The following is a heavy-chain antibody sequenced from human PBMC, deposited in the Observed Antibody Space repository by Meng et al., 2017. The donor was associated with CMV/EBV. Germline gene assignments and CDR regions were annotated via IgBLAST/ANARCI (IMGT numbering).Heavy chain of an antibody. Sequence: GGSLRLSCAASGFTFSSYWMSWVRQAPGKGLEWVANIKQDGSEKYYVDSVKGRFTISRDNAKNSLYLQMNSLRAEDTAVYYCARDGFSRDNTMVRGVIITVVHYYYGMDVWGQGTTVTV. CDR1: GFTFSSYW. CDR2: IKQDGSEK. CDR3: ARDGFSRDNTMVRGVIITVVHYYYGMDV. J-gene: IGHJ6*02. V-gene: IGHV3-7*01. D-gene: IGHD3-10*01.